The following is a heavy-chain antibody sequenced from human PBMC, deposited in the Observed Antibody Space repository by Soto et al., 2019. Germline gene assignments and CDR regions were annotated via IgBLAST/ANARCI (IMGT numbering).Heavy chain of an antibody. D-gene: IGHD2-15*01. CDR2: ISAYNGNT. Sequence: ASVKVSCKASGYTFTSYGISCVRQAPGQVLEWMGWISAYNGNTNYAQKLQGRVTMTTDTSTSTAYMELRSLRSDDTAVYYCARGTRLGYCSGGSCYSWFDPWGQGTLVTVSS. J-gene: IGHJ5*02. CDR3: ARGTRLGYCSGGSCYSWFDP. V-gene: IGHV1-18*01. CDR1: GYTFTSYG.